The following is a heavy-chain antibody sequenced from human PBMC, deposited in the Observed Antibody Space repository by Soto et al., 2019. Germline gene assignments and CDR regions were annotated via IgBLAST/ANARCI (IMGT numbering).Heavy chain of an antibody. D-gene: IGHD2-15*01. CDR1: GASINSHY. J-gene: IGHJ6*02. V-gene: IGHV4-4*09. Sequence: SETLSLTCTVSGASINSHYWSWIRQSPGKGLEWIAYFYHSGSTNYNPSLKSRVTISIDTSKNEFSLKLSSVTAADTAVYYCAREGGYLTSNYYGMDVWGQGTTVTVSS. CDR3: AREGGYLTSNYYGMDV. CDR2: FYHSGST.